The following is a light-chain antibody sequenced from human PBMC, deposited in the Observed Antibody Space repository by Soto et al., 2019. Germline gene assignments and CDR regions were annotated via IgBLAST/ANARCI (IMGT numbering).Light chain of an antibody. CDR3: QSYDRSLSGSV. J-gene: IGLJ3*02. CDR2: GNS. V-gene: IGLV1-40*01. CDR1: SSNIGAGYD. Sequence: QTVVTQPPSVSGAPGQRVTISCTGNSSNIGAGYDVHWYQQLPGKAPKLLIFGNSHRPSGVPDRFFGSKSGTSASLAITGLQAEDEADYYCQSYDRSLSGSVFGGGTKLPVL.